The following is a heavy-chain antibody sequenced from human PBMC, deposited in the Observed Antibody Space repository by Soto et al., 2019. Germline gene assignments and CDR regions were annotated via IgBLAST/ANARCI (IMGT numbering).Heavy chain of an antibody. CDR3: AGEYQLPSRGNWFDP. Sequence: VQLVESGGGLVQPGGSLRLSCAASGFTVSSNYMSWVRQAPGKGLEWVSVIYSGGSTYYADSVKGRFTISRDNSKNTLYLQMNSLRAEDTAVYYCAGEYQLPSRGNWFDPWGQGTLVTVSS. J-gene: IGHJ5*02. D-gene: IGHD2-2*01. CDR2: IYSGGST. V-gene: IGHV3-66*01. CDR1: GFTVSSNY.